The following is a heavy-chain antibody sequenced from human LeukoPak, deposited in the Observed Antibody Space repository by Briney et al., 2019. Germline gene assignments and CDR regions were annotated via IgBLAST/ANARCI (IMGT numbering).Heavy chain of an antibody. CDR2: IYYSGST. CDR1: GGSISSSSYC. J-gene: IGHJ4*02. D-gene: IGHD2-15*01. V-gene: IGHV4-39*01. CDR3: ARLSLVVAAIGY. Sequence: SETLSLTCTVSGGSISSSSYCWGWIRQPPGKGLEWIGSIYYSGSTYYNPSLKSRVTISVDTSKNQFSLKLSSVTAADTAVYYCARLSLVVAAIGYRGQGTLVTVS.